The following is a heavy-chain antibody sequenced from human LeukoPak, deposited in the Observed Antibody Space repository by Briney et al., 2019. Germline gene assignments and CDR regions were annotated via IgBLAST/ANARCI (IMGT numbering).Heavy chain of an antibody. J-gene: IGHJ5*01. V-gene: IGHV1-2*02. CDR1: GYTFTGYY. Sequence: ASVKVSCKASGYTFTGYYMHWVRQAPGQGLEWMGWINPNSGGTNYAQKFQGRVTMTRDTSISTAYMELSRLRSDDTAVYYCARDPWYYDSSGYCYGYNWFDSWGQGTLVTVSS. CDR3: ARDPWYYDSSGYCYGYNWFDS. CDR2: INPNSGGT. D-gene: IGHD3-22*01.